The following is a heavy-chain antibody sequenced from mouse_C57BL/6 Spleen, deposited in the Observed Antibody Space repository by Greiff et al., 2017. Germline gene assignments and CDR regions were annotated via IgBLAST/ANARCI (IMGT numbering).Heavy chain of an antibody. CDR2: ISYDGSN. CDR3: ARGYDYYDY. D-gene: IGHD2-4*01. V-gene: IGHV3-6*01. Sequence: EVKLMESGPGLVKPSQSLSLTCSVTGYSFTSGYYWNWIRQFPGNKLEWMGYISYDGSNNYNPSLKNRISITRDTSKNQFVLKLNSVTTEDTATYYCARGYDYYDYWGQGTTLTVSS. CDR1: GYSFTSGYY. J-gene: IGHJ2*01.